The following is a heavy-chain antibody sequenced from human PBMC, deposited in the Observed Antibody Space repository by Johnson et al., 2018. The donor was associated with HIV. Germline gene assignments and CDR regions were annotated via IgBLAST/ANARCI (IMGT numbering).Heavy chain of an antibody. V-gene: IGHV3-9*01. Sequence: VQLVESGGGLVQPGRSLRLSCAASGFTFDDYAMHWVRQAPGKGLEWVSGISWNSGSIGYADSVKGRFTISRDNAKNSLYLQMNSLRAEDTAVYYCARGALQRGSWYGRDAFDIWGQGTMVTVSS. D-gene: IGHD6-13*01. J-gene: IGHJ3*02. CDR2: ISWNSGSI. CDR3: ARGALQRGSWYGRDAFDI. CDR1: GFTFDDYA.